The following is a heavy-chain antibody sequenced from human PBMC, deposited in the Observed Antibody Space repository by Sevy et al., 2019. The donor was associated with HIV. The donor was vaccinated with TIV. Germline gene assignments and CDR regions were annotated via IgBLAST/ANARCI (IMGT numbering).Heavy chain of an antibody. CDR1: GFTVSSNY. Sequence: GGSLRLSCAASGFTVSSNYMSWVRQAPGKGLEWVLVIYSGGSTYYADSVKGRFTISRDNSKNTLYLQMNSLRAEDTAVYYCARVRVGAYYYYYYMDVWGKGTTVTVSS. CDR3: ARVRVGAYYYYYYMDV. CDR2: IYSGGST. V-gene: IGHV3-53*01. J-gene: IGHJ6*03. D-gene: IGHD2-8*02.